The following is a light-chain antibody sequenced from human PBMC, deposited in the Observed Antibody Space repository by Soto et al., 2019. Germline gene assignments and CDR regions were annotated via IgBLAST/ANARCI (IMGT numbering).Light chain of an antibody. Sequence: QSALTQPASVSGSPGQSITISCTGTSSDIGVYNYVSWYQQHPGKAPKLVICEVSNRPSGVSSRFSGSKSGNTASLTISGLRAEDEADYFCSSYTAGNTPYVFGTGTKLTVL. CDR1: SSDIGVYNY. J-gene: IGLJ1*01. CDR2: EVS. V-gene: IGLV2-14*01. CDR3: SSYTAGNTPYV.